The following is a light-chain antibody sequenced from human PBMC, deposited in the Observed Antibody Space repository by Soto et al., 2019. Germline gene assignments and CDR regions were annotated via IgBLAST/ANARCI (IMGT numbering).Light chain of an antibody. Sequence: EIVLTQSPATLSLSPGERATLSCRASQSIGSFLAWYQQKPGQSPRLLINDASNRATGIPARFSGSGSGTDFTLTISSLEPEDFAVYYCQQRSNWPPLTFGGGTKVDIK. V-gene: IGKV3-11*01. CDR3: QQRSNWPPLT. CDR1: QSIGSF. J-gene: IGKJ4*01. CDR2: DAS.